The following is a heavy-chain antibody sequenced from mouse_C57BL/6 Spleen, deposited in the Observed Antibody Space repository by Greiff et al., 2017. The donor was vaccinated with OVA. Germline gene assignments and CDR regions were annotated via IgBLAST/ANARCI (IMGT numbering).Heavy chain of an antibody. CDR3: TRVGTTVVATRPHWYFDV. CDR1: GFTFSSYA. J-gene: IGHJ1*03. Sequence: EVQLVESGEGLVKPGGSLKLSCAASGFTFSSYAMSWVRQTPEKRLEWVAYISSGGDYIYYADTVKGRFTISRDNARNTLYLQMSSLKSEDTAMYYCTRVGTTVVATRPHWYFDVWGTGTTVTVSS. V-gene: IGHV5-9-1*02. D-gene: IGHD1-1*01. CDR2: ISSGGDYI.